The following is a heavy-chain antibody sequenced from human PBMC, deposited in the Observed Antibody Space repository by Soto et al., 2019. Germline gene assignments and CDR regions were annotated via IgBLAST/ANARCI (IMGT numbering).Heavy chain of an antibody. D-gene: IGHD3-10*01. CDR1: GGSISSSSYY. CDR3: ASGGELLNTYYYGMDV. CDR2: IYYSGST. V-gene: IGHV4-39*01. Sequence: LSLTCTVSGGSISSSSYYWGWIRQPPGKGLEWIGSIYYSGSTYYNPSLKSRVTISVDTSKNQFSLKLSSVTAADTAVYYCASGGELLNTYYYGMDVWGQGTTVTVSS. J-gene: IGHJ6*02.